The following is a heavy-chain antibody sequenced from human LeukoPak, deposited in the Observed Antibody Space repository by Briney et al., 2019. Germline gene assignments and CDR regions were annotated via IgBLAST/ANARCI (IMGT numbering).Heavy chain of an antibody. CDR2: TFHGENT. CDR1: SVSISDHN. J-gene: IGHJ3*02. D-gene: IGHD3-10*01. V-gene: IGHV4-59*11. Sequence: KSSETLSRTSTVSSVSISDHNWTWIPQPPGKGLEGIVFTFHGENTNDNHSLKGRVSISLDTSKNQFSLRLTSVTAADTAVYLCAREQYGSGNYYTHSFHISGQGTMVTVSS. CDR3: AREQYGSGNYYTHSFHI.